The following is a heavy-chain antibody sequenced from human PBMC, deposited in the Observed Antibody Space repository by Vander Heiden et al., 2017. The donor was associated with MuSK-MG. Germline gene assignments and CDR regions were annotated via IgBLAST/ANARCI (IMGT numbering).Heavy chain of an antibody. CDR2: IIPIFGTA. D-gene: IGHD3-10*01. CDR3: ARGGFRELFLRLPYYYYYYMDV. CDR1: GGTFSSYA. Sequence: QVQLVQSGAEVKKPGSSVKVSCKASGGTFSSYAIRWVGQAPGQGLEWMGGIIPIFGTANYAQKFQGRVTITADKSTSTAYMELSSLRSEDTAVYYCARGGFRELFLRLPYYYYYYMDVWGKGTTVTVSS. V-gene: IGHV1-69*06. J-gene: IGHJ6*03.